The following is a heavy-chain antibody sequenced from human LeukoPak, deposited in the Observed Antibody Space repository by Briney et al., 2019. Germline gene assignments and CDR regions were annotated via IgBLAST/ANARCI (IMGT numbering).Heavy chain of an antibody. J-gene: IGHJ4*02. CDR2: ISGSGGST. Sequence: PGGSLRRSCAASGFTFSSYAMSWVRQAPGKGLEWVSAISGSGGSTYYADSVKGRFTISRDNSKNALYLQMNSLRAEDTAVYYCAKDPYYYDSSGYYPNYFDYWGQGTLVTVSS. V-gene: IGHV3-23*01. D-gene: IGHD3-22*01. CDR3: AKDPYYYDSSGYYPNYFDY. CDR1: GFTFSSYA.